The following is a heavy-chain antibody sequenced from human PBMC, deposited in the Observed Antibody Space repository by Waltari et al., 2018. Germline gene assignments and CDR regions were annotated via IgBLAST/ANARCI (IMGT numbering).Heavy chain of an antibody. J-gene: IGHJ4*02. CDR1: GFTFDVYA. CDR2: IGWNSGAI. Sequence: EVQLVASGGGLVQPGRSLRLSCVGSGFTFDVYARYWVRQRPGKGREWVSGIGWNSGAIGYADSVRGRFTTYRDNAKKSLYLQMGRLRPEDTALYYCVKGGWGFGAFYEQHWGQGIQVTVSS. V-gene: IGHV3-9*01. D-gene: IGHD3-10*01. CDR3: VKGGWGFGAFYEQH.